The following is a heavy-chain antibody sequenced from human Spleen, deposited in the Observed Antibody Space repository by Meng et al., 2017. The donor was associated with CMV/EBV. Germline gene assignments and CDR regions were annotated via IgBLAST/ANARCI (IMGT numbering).Heavy chain of an antibody. J-gene: IGHJ4*02. D-gene: IGHD2-2*01. CDR2: IYNTGSA. CDR3: ARTIVAPNTWDYFDY. V-gene: IGHV3-53*01. Sequence: GGSLRLSCTASGFAISSHYMSWVRQAPGKGLEWVSIIYNTGSAYYPDSLMGRFTVSRDSSKNTLYLQMNILTADDTAVYYCARTIVAPNTWDYFDYWGRGILVMSPQ. CDR1: GFAISSHY.